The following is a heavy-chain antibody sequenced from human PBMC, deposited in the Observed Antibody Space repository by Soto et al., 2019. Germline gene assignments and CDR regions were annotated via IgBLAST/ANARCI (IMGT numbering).Heavy chain of an antibody. Sequence: SVKVSGKAAGGTFSSYAISWVRHAPGQGLEWMGGIIPIFGTANYAQKFQGRVTITADESTSTAYVELSSLRSEDTAVYYCARNRGYSYGSLKYYYYGMDVWGQGTTVTVSS. J-gene: IGHJ6*02. CDR3: ARNRGYSYGSLKYYYYGMDV. CDR1: GGTFSSYA. D-gene: IGHD5-18*01. V-gene: IGHV1-69*13. CDR2: IIPIFGTA.